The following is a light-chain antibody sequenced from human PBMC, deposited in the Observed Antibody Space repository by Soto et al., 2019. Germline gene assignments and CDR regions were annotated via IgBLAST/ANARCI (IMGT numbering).Light chain of an antibody. CDR2: GAS. Sequence: EIVLTQSPCTLSLSPGERATLSCRASQIIGSNYLAWYQQKPGQAPRLLIYGASTRAAGIPDRFSGSGSGTDFTLTITRLEPEDFAVFYCQQYGRSLPWTFGQGTKVEI. V-gene: IGKV3-20*01. CDR3: QQYGRSLPWT. CDR1: QIIGSNY. J-gene: IGKJ1*01.